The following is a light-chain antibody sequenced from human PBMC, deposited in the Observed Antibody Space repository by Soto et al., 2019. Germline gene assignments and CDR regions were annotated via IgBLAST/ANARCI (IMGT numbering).Light chain of an antibody. CDR1: QDIPNY. J-gene: IGKJ1*01. CDR2: AAS. V-gene: IGKV1-8*01. CDR3: QHYYNYPWT. Sequence: AVLLTQSPSSFSASTGDRATIPCRASQDIPNYLAWYQQVPGKAPKLLLYAASILQTGVPSRFSGSGSGTDFTLTIDGLQSEDFATYFCQHYYNYPWTFGQGTTVE.